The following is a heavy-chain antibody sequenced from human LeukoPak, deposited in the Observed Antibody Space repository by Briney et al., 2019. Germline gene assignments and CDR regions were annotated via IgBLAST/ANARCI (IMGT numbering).Heavy chain of an antibody. CDR2: ISYDGSNK. D-gene: IGHD3-22*01. CDR1: GFTFSSYG. Sequence: GRSLRLSCAASGFTFSSYGMHWVRQAPGKGLEWVAVISYDGSNKYYADSVKGRFTISRDNSKNTLYLQMNSLRAEDTAVYYCAKGRPQATYYYDSSGYAPFDYWGQGTLVTVSS. V-gene: IGHV3-30*18. CDR3: AKGRPQATYYYDSSGYAPFDY. J-gene: IGHJ4*02.